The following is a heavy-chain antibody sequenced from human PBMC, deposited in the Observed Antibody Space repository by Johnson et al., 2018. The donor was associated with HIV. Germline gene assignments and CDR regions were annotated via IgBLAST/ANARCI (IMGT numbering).Heavy chain of an antibody. V-gene: IGHV3-33*06. J-gene: IGHJ3*02. CDR1: GFTFSSYG. D-gene: IGHD3-16*01. CDR2: IWYDGSKK. CDR3: AKCIWGSSLIDAFDI. Sequence: QVQLVESGGDMVQPGRSLRLSCTASGFTFSSYGMHWVRQAPGKGLEWVAVIWYDGSKKNYADSVKGRFTISRDNSKNTLLLHMNSLRAEDTAVYYCAKCIWGSSLIDAFDIWGQGTMVTVSS.